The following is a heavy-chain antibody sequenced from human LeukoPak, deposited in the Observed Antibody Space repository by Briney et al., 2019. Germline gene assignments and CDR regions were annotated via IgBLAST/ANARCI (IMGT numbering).Heavy chain of an antibody. V-gene: IGHV4-34*01. CDR3: ARIIRFSPVFDY. CDR1: GGSISGYY. CDR2: SNHSGST. D-gene: IGHD3-3*01. Sequence: PSETLSLTCTVSGGSISGYYWSWIRQPPGKGLEWIGESNHSGSTNYNPSLKSRVTISVDTSKNQFSLKLSSVTAADTAVYYCARIIRFSPVFDYWGQGTLVTVSS. J-gene: IGHJ4*02.